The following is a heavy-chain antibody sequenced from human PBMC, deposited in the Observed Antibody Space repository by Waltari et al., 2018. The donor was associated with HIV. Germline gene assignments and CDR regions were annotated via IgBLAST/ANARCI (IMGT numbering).Heavy chain of an antibody. CDR3: ARNGGSCSGGSCYSDYYYYGMDV. Sequence: QVQLQESGPGLVKPSGTLSLTCAVSGGSISSSNWWSWVRQPPGKGLEWIGEIYHSGSTNYNPSLKSRVTISVDKSKNQFSLKLSSVTAADTAVYYCARNGGSCSGGSCYSDYYYYGMDVWGQGTTVTVSS. CDR1: GGSISSSNW. D-gene: IGHD2-15*01. CDR2: IYHSGST. J-gene: IGHJ6*02. V-gene: IGHV4-4*02.